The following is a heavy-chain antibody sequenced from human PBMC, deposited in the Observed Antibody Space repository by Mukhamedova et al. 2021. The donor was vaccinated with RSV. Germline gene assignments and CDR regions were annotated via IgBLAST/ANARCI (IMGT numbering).Heavy chain of an antibody. CDR3: AREIVGATTALDY. D-gene: IGHD1-26*01. Sequence: GRFTISRDNSKNTLYLQMNSLRAEDTAVYYCAREIVGATTALDYWGQGTLVTVPS. J-gene: IGHJ4*02. V-gene: IGHV3-30*01.